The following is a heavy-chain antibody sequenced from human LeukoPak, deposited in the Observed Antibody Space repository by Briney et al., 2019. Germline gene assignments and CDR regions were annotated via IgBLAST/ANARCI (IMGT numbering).Heavy chain of an antibody. CDR2: MNPNSGNT. D-gene: IGHD2-2*01. CDR3: ARGLPYCSSTSCLFDY. J-gene: IGHJ4*02. CDR1: GYTFTSYD. Sequence: ASVKVSCKASGYTFTSYDINWVRQATGQGLEWMGWMNPNSGNTGYAQKFQGRVTVTRNTSISTAYMGLSSLRSEDTAVYYCARGLPYCSSTSCLFDYWGQGTLVTVSS. V-gene: IGHV1-8*01.